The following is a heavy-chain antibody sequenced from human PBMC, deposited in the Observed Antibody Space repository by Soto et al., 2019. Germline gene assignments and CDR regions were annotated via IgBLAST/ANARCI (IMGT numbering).Heavy chain of an antibody. J-gene: IGHJ4*02. CDR2: ISSDGSYA. Sequence: EVRLEESGGGLVQPGGSLRLSCAASGFTLSDYWMHWARQAPGKGLVWVSRISSDGSYATYADSVKGRFTISRDNARNTLYLQMKSLRDEDSAVYYCARVNEYNDDWGQGTLVTVSS. CDR1: GFTLSDYW. CDR3: ARVNEYNDD. D-gene: IGHD3-22*01. V-gene: IGHV3-74*03.